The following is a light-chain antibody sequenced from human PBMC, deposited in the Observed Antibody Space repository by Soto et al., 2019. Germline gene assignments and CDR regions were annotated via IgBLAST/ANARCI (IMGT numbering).Light chain of an antibody. V-gene: IGLV1-51*01. CDR1: RSNIGNNY. CDR2: DNN. Sequence: QSVLTQPPSVSAAPGQKVTISCSGSRSNIGNNYVSWYQQLSGTAPKLLIYDNNNRPSGIPDRFSGSKSGTSATLAITGLQTGDEADYYCGTWDSSRSGDVFGSGTKLAVL. J-gene: IGLJ1*01. CDR3: GTWDSSRSGDV.